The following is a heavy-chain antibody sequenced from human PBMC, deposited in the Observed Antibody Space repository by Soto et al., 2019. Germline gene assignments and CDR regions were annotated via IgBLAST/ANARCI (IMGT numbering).Heavy chain of an antibody. Sequence: RALTLTFGASGFTVSSYAMSWVRQAPGKGLEWVSAISGSVGSTYYADSVKGRFTISRDNSKNTLYLQMNSLRAEDTHLYSCVAARPFDYCGQGTLVTVSS. CDR3: VAARPFDY. D-gene: IGHD6-6*01. V-gene: IGHV3-23*01. CDR2: ISGSVGST. CDR1: GFTVSSYA. J-gene: IGHJ4*02.